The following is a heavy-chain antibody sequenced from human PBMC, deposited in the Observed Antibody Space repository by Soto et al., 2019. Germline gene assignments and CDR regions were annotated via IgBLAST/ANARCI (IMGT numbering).Heavy chain of an antibody. Sequence: KISCKASGGTFSSYAISWVRQAPGQGLEWMGGIIPIFGTANYAQKFQGRVTITADESTSTAYMELSSLRSEDTAVYYCAGVAATVIYYYYGMDVWGQGTTVTVSS. CDR1: GGTFSSYA. J-gene: IGHJ6*02. CDR3: AGVAATVIYYYYGMDV. D-gene: IGHD2-15*01. V-gene: IGHV1-69*01. CDR2: IIPIFGTA.